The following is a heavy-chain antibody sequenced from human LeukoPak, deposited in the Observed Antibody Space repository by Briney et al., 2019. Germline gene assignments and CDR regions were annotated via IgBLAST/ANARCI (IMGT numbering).Heavy chain of an antibody. CDR2: ISYDGSNK. CDR3: AKSPNLVVVPAPPTDHYYYGMYV. CDR1: GFTFSSNG. D-gene: IGHD2-2*01. V-gene: IGHV3-30*18. Sequence: GVSLSLSCAASGFTFSSNGMHWVRQAPGKGLEWVAVISYDGSNKYYADSVKGPFTISRANTKNSLYLQMSSPNAEASVMYYRAKSPNLVVVPAPPTDHYYYGMYVCGERAPV. J-gene: IGHJ6*02.